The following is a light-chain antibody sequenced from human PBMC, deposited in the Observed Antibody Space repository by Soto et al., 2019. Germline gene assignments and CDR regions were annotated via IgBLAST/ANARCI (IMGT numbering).Light chain of an antibody. CDR3: QQPHSIPWT. CDR2: GVS. Sequence: DIQMTQSPSSKSASVGDRVTISCRASENVGKYLNWYQQKAGRAPELLIYGVSTLHSGVPSRFSGSGSGTEFSLIIASREPEESATYYCQQPHSIPWTFGQGAEVEIK. J-gene: IGKJ1*01. V-gene: IGKV1-39*01. CDR1: ENVGKY.